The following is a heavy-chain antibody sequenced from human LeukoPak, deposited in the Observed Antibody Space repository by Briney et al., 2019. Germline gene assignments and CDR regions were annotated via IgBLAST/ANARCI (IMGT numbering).Heavy chain of an antibody. CDR3: ARGEYSSSWYAAYFDY. CDR2: IRSKANSYAT. Sequence: PGGSLRLSCAASGFTFSGSAMHWVRQASGKGLEWVGRIRSKANSYATAYAASVKGRFTISRDDSKNTAYLQMNSLKTEDTAVYYCARGEYSSSWYAAYFDYWGQGTLVTVSS. J-gene: IGHJ4*02. D-gene: IGHD6-13*01. V-gene: IGHV3-73*01. CDR1: GFTFSGSA.